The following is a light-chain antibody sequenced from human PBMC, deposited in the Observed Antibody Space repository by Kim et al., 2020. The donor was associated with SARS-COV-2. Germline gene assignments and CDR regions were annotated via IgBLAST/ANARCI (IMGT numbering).Light chain of an antibody. CDR2: AAS. J-gene: IGKJ4*01. CDR1: QSVNNNY. CDR3: QQYGGAPPLT. Sequence: PGERATLSCRASQSVNNNYLAWYQRKPGQAPRLLIYAASNRATGIPDRFGGSGSGTDFTLTISRLEPEDLAVYYCQQYGGAPPLTFGGGTKVEIK. V-gene: IGKV3-20*01.